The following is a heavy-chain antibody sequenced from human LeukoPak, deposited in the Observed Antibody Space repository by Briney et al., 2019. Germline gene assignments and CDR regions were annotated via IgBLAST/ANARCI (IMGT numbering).Heavy chain of an antibody. CDR1: GLTFSSFW. J-gene: IGHJ4*02. CDR3: ARERTSGWDAFDF. D-gene: IGHD6-19*01. V-gene: IGHV3-74*01. Sequence: GGSLRLSCAASGLTFSSFWMHWVRQAPGKGLVWVSRINSVGSSTSYADSVKGRFTISRDNAKNTLYLQMNSLRAEDTAVYYCARERTSGWDAFDFWGQGTLVTVSS. CDR2: INSVGSST.